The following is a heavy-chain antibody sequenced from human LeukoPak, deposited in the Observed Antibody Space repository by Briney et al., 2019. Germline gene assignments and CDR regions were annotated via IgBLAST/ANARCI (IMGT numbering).Heavy chain of an antibody. Sequence: QSGGSLRLSCAASGFTFSNYWMTWVRQAPGRGLEWVAVIKQDGSDKYYVDSVKGRFTISRDNAKNSLYLQMNSLRAEDTAVYYCARGVPTGVDYFDYWGQGTLVTVSS. J-gene: IGHJ4*02. D-gene: IGHD2-8*02. CDR3: ARGVPTGVDYFDY. CDR2: IKQDGSDK. CDR1: GFTFSNYW. V-gene: IGHV3-7*01.